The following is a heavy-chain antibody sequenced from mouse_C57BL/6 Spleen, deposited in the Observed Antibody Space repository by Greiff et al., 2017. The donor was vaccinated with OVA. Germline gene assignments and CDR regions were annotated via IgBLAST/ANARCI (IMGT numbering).Heavy chain of an antibody. J-gene: IGHJ1*03. CDR2: ISYSGST. V-gene: IGHV3-1*01. D-gene: IGHD1-1*01. Sequence: DVKLQESGPGMVKPSQSLSLTCTVTGYSITSGYDWHWIRHFPGNKLEWMCYISYSGSTNYNPSLKSRISITHDTSKNHFFLKLNSVTTEDTATYYCARDYYGRGYFDVWGTGTTVTVSS. CDR1: GYSITSGYD. CDR3: ARDYYGRGYFDV.